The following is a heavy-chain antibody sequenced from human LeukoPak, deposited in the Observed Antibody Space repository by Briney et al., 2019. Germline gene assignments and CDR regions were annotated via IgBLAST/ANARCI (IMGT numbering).Heavy chain of an antibody. V-gene: IGHV4-39*07. D-gene: IGHD2-2*01. CDR2: IYYSGST. J-gene: IGHJ2*01. Sequence: SETLSLTCSVSGGSISSASYYWSFIRQPPGKGLEWIGSIYYSGSTYYDPSLRSRVTISVDTSKNKFSLKLRSVTAADTAVYYCSRRDCSRTDCFYWFFDLWGRGALLTVSS. CDR3: SRRDCSRTDCFYWFFDL. CDR1: GGSISSASYY.